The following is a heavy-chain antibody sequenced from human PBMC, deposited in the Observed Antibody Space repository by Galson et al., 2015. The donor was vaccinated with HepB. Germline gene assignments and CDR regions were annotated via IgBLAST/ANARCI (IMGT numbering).Heavy chain of an antibody. J-gene: IGHJ5*02. CDR1: GYTFTSYA. Sequence: SVKVSCKASGYTFTSYAMHWVRQAPGQRLEWMGWINAGNGNTKYSQKFQGRVTITRDTSASTAYMGLSSLRSEDTAVYYCARAPGYSRRFDPWGQGTLVTVSS. D-gene: IGHD6-13*01. CDR3: ARAPGYSRRFDP. CDR2: INAGNGNT. V-gene: IGHV1-3*01.